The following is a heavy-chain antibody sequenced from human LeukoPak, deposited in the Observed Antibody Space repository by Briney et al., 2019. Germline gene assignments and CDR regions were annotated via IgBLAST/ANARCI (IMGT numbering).Heavy chain of an antibody. Sequence: GGSLRLSCAASGFTFSSYAMSWVRQAPGKGLEWVSAISGSGGSTYYADSVKGRFTISRDNSKNTLYLQMNSLRAEDTAVYYCANSLRLYYHDSSGYFDYWGQGTLVTVSS. V-gene: IGHV3-23*01. D-gene: IGHD3-22*01. CDR3: ANSLRLYYHDSSGYFDY. CDR2: ISGSGGST. CDR1: GFTFSSYA. J-gene: IGHJ4*02.